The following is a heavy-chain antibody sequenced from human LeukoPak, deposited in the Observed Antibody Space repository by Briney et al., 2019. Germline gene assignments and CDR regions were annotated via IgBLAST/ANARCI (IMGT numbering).Heavy chain of an antibody. D-gene: IGHD3-10*01. CDR1: GFTFSDYG. CDR2: LSSDGSNK. CDR3: AKESLYYDFDY. J-gene: IGHJ4*02. Sequence: GSLRLSCAASGFTFSDYGMHWVRQAPGKGLEWVAVLSSDGSNKYYADSVKGRFTISRDNSKNTLYLQMNSLRADDTAVYYCAKESLYYDFDYWGQGTLVTVSS. V-gene: IGHV3-30*18.